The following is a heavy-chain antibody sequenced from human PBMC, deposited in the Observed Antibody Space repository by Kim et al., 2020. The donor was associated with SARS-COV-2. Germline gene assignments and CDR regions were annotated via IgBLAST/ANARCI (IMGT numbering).Heavy chain of an antibody. Sequence: GGSLRLSCAASGFTFSNAWMSWVRQAPGKGLEWVGRIKSKTDGGTTDYAAPVKGRFTISRDDSKNTLYLQMNSLKTEDTAVYYCTTTYYYGSGSYFPDAFDIWGQGTMVTVSS. D-gene: IGHD3-10*01. CDR1: GFTFSNAW. CDR3: TTTYYYGSGSYFPDAFDI. V-gene: IGHV3-15*01. CDR2: IKSKTDGGTT. J-gene: IGHJ3*02.